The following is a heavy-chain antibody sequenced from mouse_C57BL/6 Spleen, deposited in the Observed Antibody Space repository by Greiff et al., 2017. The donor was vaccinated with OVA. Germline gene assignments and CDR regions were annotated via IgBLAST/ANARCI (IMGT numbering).Heavy chain of an antibody. CDR3: ARSGGLRRGGYAMDY. J-gene: IGHJ4*01. CDR1: GYTFTDYN. V-gene: IGHV1-22*01. CDR2: INPNNGGT. D-gene: IGHD2-4*01. Sequence: SGPELVKPGASVKMSCKASGYTFTDYNMHWVKQSHGKSLEWIGYINPNNGGTSYNQKFKGKATLTVNKSSSTAYMELRSLTSEDSAVYYCARSGGLRRGGYAMDYWGQGTSVTVSS.